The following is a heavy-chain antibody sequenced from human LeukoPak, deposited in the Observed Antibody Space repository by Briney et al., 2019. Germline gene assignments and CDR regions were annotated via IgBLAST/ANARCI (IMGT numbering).Heavy chain of an antibody. CDR2: ISHSGNT. D-gene: IGHD4-23*01. V-gene: IGHV4-34*01. J-gene: IGHJ4*02. CDR3: AIYGGNSVLDY. Sequence: SETLSLTCAIYGGSFSGYYWSWIRQPPGKGLEWIGEISHSGNTNYNPSLKSRGTISMDTSKNQFSLKLRSVTAADTAVDYCAIYGGNSVLDYWGQGTPVTVSS. CDR1: GGSFSGYY.